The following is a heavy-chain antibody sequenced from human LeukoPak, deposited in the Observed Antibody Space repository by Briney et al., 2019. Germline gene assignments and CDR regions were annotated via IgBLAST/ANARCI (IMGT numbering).Heavy chain of an antibody. J-gene: IGHJ4*02. CDR2: IIPIFGTA. CDR3: ARGFTMYYYDSSGLYYFDY. Sequence: EASVKVSCKASGGTFSSYAISWVRQAPGQGLEWMGGIIPIFGTANYAQKFQGRVTITTDESTSTAYMELSSLRSEDTAVYYCARGFTMYYYDSSGLYYFDYWGQGTLVTVSS. D-gene: IGHD3-22*01. V-gene: IGHV1-69*05. CDR1: GGTFSSYA.